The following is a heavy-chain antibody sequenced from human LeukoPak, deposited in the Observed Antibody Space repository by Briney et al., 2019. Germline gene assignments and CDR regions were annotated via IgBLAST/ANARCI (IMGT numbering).Heavy chain of an antibody. Sequence: SGPTLVNPTQTLTLTCTFSGFSLSTSGVGVGWIRQPPGKALEWLALIYWNDDKRYSPSLQSRLTITKDTSKNQVVLTMTNMDPVDTATYYCAHSGYDDIVTGYGYWGQGTLVTVSS. CDR1: GFSLSTSGVG. J-gene: IGHJ4*02. CDR2: IYWNDDK. D-gene: IGHD3-9*01. V-gene: IGHV2-5*01. CDR3: AHSGYDDIVTGYGY.